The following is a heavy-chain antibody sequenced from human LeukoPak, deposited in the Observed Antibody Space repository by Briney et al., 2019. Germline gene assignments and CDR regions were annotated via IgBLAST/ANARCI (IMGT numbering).Heavy chain of an antibody. CDR2: ISAYNGNT. J-gene: IGHJ6*02. D-gene: IGHD5-12*01. V-gene: IGHV1-18*01. CDR1: GYTFTSYG. CDR3: ARDPGGYDRQDYYYYGMDV. Sequence: GASVKVSCKASGYTFTSYGISWVRQAPGQGLEWMGWISAYNGNTNYAQKLQGRVTMTTDTSTSTAYMELRSLRSDDTAVYYRARDPGGYDRQDYYYYGMDVWGQGTTVTVSS.